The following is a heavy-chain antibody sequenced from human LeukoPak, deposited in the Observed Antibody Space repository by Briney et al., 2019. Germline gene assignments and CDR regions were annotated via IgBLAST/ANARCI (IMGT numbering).Heavy chain of an antibody. CDR2: IYYSGST. Sequence: SETLSLTCTVSGGSISSYYWSWIRQPPGKGLEWIGYIYYSGSTNYSPSLKSRVTISVDTSKNQFSLKLSSVTAADTAVYYCASFFGWYFDLWGRGTLVTVSS. CDR1: GGSISSYY. V-gene: IGHV4-59*01. CDR3: ASFFGWYFDL. D-gene: IGHD3-10*01. J-gene: IGHJ2*01.